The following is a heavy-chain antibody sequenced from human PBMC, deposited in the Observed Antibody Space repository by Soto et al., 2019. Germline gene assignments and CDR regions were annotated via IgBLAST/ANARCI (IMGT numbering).Heavy chain of an antibody. Sequence: PGGSLRLSCAASGFTFSNYWMTWVRQAPGKGLEWVARIKEDGSGKYHVDSVKGRFTIFRDNAKNSLYLQMNSLRPEDTAVYYCARVATPISRNDHWGQGTLVTVSS. CDR3: ARVATPISRNDH. CDR1: GFTFSNYW. CDR2: IKEDGSGK. V-gene: IGHV3-7*03. J-gene: IGHJ4*02.